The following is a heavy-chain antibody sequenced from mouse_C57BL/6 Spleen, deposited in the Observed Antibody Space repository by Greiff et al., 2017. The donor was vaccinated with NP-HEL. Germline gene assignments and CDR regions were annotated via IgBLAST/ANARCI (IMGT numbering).Heavy chain of an antibody. V-gene: IGHV1-82*01. Sequence: QVQLKESGPELVKPGASVKISCKASGYAFSSSWMNWVKQRPGKGLEWIGRIYPGDGDTNYNGKFKGKATLTADKTSSTAYMQLSSLTSEDSAVYFCARGGIYYGYDDFDYWGQGTTLTVSS. CDR2: IYPGDGDT. D-gene: IGHD2-2*01. J-gene: IGHJ2*01. CDR3: ARGGIYYGYDDFDY. CDR1: GYAFSSSW.